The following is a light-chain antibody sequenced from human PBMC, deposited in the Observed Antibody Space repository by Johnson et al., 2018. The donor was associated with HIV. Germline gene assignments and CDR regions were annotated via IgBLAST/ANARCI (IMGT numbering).Light chain of an antibody. J-gene: IGLJ1*01. CDR3: GTWDSSLSAGCF. CDR2: ENN. Sequence: QSVLTQPPSVSAAPGQKVTISCSGSSSNIGNNYVSWYQQLPGTAPKLLIYENNKRPSGIPDRFSGSKSGTSATLGITGLQTGDEADYYCGTWDSSLSAGCFFGTGTKVTVL. V-gene: IGLV1-51*01. CDR1: SSNIGNNY.